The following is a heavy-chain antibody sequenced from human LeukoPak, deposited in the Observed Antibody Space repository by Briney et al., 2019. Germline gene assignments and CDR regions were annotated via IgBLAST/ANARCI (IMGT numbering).Heavy chain of an antibody. J-gene: IGHJ4*02. D-gene: IGHD6-13*01. CDR3: ARGEAAENFDY. V-gene: IGHV4-34*01. CDR2: INHSGST. CDR1: GGSFSGYY. Sequence: SETLSLTRAVYGGSFSGYYWSWIRQPPGKGLEWIGEINHSGSTNYNPSLKSRVTISVDTSKNQFSLKLSSVTAADTAVYYCARGEAAENFDYWGQGTLVTVSS.